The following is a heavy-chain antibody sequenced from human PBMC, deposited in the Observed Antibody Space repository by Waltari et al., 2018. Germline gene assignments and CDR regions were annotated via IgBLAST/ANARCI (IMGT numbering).Heavy chain of an antibody. CDR1: GGSISSYS. V-gene: IGHV4-59*01. CDR3: ARARDYGDYVDY. Sequence: QVQLQESGPGLVKPSETLSLTCTVSGGSISSYSWSWIRQPPGKGLECIGYIYYSGSTNYNPSLKSRVTISVDTSKNQFSLKLSSVTAADTAVYYCARARDYGDYVDYWGQGTLVTVSS. D-gene: IGHD4-17*01. CDR2: IYYSGST. J-gene: IGHJ4*02.